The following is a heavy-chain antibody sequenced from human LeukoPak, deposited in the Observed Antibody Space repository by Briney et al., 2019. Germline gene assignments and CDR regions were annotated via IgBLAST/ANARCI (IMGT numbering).Heavy chain of an antibody. CDR2: ISSSSSTI. V-gene: IGHV3-48*01. J-gene: IGHJ4*02. Sequence: GGSLTLSCAASGFTFSSYSMNWVRQAPGKGLEWVSYISSSSSTIYYADSVKGRFTISRDNAKNSLYLQMNSLRAEDTAVYYCARDSYGSGSYSGLYWGQGTLVTVSS. CDR3: ARDSYGSGSYSGLY. CDR1: GFTFSSYS. D-gene: IGHD3-10*01.